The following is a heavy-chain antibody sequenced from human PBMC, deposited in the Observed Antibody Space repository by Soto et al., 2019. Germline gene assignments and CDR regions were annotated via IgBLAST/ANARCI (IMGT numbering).Heavy chain of an antibody. D-gene: IGHD5-12*01. CDR2: ISYDGSNK. Sequence: GGSLRLSCAASGFTFSSYGMHWVRQAPGKGLEWVAVISYDGSNKYYADSVKGRFTISRDNSKNTLYLQMNSLRAEDTAVYYCAKGSYDSYGMDVWGQGTTVTVSS. CDR3: AKGSYDSYGMDV. V-gene: IGHV3-30*18. J-gene: IGHJ6*02. CDR1: GFTFSSYG.